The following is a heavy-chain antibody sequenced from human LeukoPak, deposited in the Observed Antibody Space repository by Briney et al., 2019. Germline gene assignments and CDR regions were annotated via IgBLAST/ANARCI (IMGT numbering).Heavy chain of an antibody. V-gene: IGHV3-73*01. CDR2: IRSKRSSYAT. Sequence: GGSLRLSCAASGFAFSGSSVHWVRRASGKGLEWVGRIRSKRSSYATVYAESVKGRFPISRDHSKNTAYLQMNSLKPEDTAVYYCSSGTDYYDYGMDVWGQGTTITVSS. CDR1: GFAFSGSS. J-gene: IGHJ6*02. D-gene: IGHD1-26*01. CDR3: SSGTDYYDYGMDV.